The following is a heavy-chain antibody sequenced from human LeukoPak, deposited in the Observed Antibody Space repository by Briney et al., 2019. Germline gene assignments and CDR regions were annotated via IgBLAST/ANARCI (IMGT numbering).Heavy chain of an antibody. CDR2: IYNSGRT. CDR3: ARVAMYEFFFDY. Sequence: PSETLSLTSTVSGGSIGIYYWSWIRQPAGKGLEWIGRIYNSGRTNYSHSLESRVTMSIDTSKNQFSLKLSSVSAADTAVYYCARVAMYEFFFDYWGQGTLVTVSS. J-gene: IGHJ4*02. CDR1: GGSIGIYY. D-gene: IGHD2-8*01. V-gene: IGHV4-4*07.